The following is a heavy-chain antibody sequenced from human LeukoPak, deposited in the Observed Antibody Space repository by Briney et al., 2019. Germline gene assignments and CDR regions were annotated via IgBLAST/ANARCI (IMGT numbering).Heavy chain of an antibody. J-gene: IGHJ1*01. CDR2: IIPIFGTA. CDR1: GGTFSSYA. V-gene: IGHV1-69*05. Sequence: GASVKVSCKASGGTFSSYAISCVRQAPGQGLEWMGGIIPIFGTANYAQKFQGRVTITTDESTSKAYMELSSLRSEDTAVYYCASTYYCDSSGAPMGGYFQHWGQGTLVTVSS. D-gene: IGHD3-22*01. CDR3: ASTYYCDSSGAPMGGYFQH.